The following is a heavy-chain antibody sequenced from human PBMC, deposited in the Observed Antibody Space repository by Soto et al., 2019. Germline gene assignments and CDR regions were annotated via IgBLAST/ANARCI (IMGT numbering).Heavy chain of an antibody. Sequence: GGSLRLSCAASGFTFSSYAMNWVRQAPGKGLEWVSAISGSGDSTYYADSVKGRFTISRDNSKNTLYLQMNSLRGEDTAVYYCAKLIADFWSGFDYFDYWGQGTLVTVSS. CDR2: ISGSGDST. CDR1: GFTFSSYA. D-gene: IGHD3-3*01. J-gene: IGHJ4*02. CDR3: AKLIADFWSGFDYFDY. V-gene: IGHV3-23*01.